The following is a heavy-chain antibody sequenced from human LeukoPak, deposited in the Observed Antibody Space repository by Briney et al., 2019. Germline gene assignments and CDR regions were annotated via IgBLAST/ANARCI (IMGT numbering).Heavy chain of an antibody. CDR3: TSSANEWYPFDY. V-gene: IGHV1-2*02. CDR1: GYTFTGYY. Sequence: ASVKVSCKASGYTFTGYYMHWVRQAPGQGLEWMGWINPNSGGTNYAQKFQGRVTMTRDTSISTAYMELSRLRSDDTAVYYCTSSANEWYPFDYWGQGTLVTVSS. J-gene: IGHJ4*02. D-gene: IGHD3-3*01. CDR2: INPNSGGT.